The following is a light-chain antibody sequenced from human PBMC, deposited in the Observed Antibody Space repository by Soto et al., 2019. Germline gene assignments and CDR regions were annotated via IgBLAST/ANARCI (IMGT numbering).Light chain of an antibody. CDR2: MTS. V-gene: IGKV2-28*01. Sequence: DIVMTQSPVSLPVTPGEPASISSRSSQSLLHKNGNSYLDWFLQKPGQSPQLLIYMTSKRAPGVPDRFSGSESGTDFTLKISRVEADDAGIYYCMQTLHTPQLTFGGGTKVEIK. CDR1: QSLLHKNGNSY. J-gene: IGKJ4*01. CDR3: MQTLHTPQLT.